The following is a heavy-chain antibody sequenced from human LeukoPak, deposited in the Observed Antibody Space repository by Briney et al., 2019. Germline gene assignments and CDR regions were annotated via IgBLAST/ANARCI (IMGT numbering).Heavy chain of an antibody. CDR3: AKQVGGYSYGFDYYYGMDV. J-gene: IGHJ6*02. D-gene: IGHD5-18*01. CDR2: IRYDGSNK. V-gene: IGHV3-30*02. CDR1: GFTFSSYG. Sequence: HPGGSLRLSCAASGFTFSSYGMHWVRQAPGKGLEWVAFIRYDGSNKYYADSVKGRFTISRDNSKNTLYLQMNSLRAEDTAVYYCAKQVGGYSYGFDYYYGMDVWGQGTTVTVSS.